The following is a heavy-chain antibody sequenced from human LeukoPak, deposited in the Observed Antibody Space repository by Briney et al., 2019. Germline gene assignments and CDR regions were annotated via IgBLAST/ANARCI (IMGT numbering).Heavy chain of an antibody. CDR3: ASLRFFYYMDV. D-gene: IGHD3-3*01. CDR2: IYHSGST. V-gene: IGHV4-38-2*01. CDR1: GYSISSGYY. Sequence: SETLSLTCAVSGYSISSGYYWGWIRQPPGKGLEWIGSIYHSGSTYYNPSLKSRVTISVDTSKNQFSLKLSSVTAADTAVYYCASLRFFYYMDVWGKGTTVTVSS. J-gene: IGHJ6*03.